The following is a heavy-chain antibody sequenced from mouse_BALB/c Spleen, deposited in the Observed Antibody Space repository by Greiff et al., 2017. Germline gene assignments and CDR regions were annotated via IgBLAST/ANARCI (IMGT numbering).Heavy chain of an antibody. CDR1: GYTFTSYW. V-gene: IGHV1-87*01. J-gene: IGHJ3*01. CDR2: IYPGDGDT. CDR3: ARAAWFAY. Sequence: QVQLKESGAELARPGASVKLSCKASGYTFTSYWMQWVKQRPGQGLEWIGAIYPGDGDTRYTQKFKGKATLTADKSSSKSYMQLSSLASEDSAVYYCARAAWFAYWGQGTLVTVSA.